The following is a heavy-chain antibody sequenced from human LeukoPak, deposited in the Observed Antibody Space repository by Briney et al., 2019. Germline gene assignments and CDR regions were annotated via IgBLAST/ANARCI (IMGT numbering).Heavy chain of an antibody. J-gene: IGHJ4*02. CDR1: GFTFSSYS. CDR3: AKEFRTTVAYYFDY. CDR2: ISSSSSYI. D-gene: IGHD4-23*01. Sequence: PGGSLRLSCAASGFTFSSYSMNWVRQAPGKGLEWVSSISSSSSYIYYADSVKGRFTISRDNSKNTLYLQMNSLRAEDTAVYYCAKEFRTTVAYYFDYWGQGTLVTVSS. V-gene: IGHV3-21*04.